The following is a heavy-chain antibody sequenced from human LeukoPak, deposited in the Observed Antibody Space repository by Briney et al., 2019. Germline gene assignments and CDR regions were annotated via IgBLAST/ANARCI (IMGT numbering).Heavy chain of an antibody. CDR1: GYTFTSYG. V-gene: IGHV1-2*02. CDR2: INPNSGGT. CDR3: AVSIVGTYYYDSSGYYGAFDI. D-gene: IGHD3-22*01. Sequence: GASVKVSCKASGYTFTSYGISWVRQAPGQGLEWMGWINPNSGGTNYAQKFQGRVTMTRDTSISTAYMELSRLRSDDTAVYYCAVSIVGTYYYDSSGYYGAFDIWGQGTMVTVSS. J-gene: IGHJ3*02.